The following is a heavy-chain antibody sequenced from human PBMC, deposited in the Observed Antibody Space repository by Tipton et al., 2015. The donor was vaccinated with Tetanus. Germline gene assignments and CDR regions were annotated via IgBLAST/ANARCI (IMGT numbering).Heavy chain of an antibody. CDR2: IYHSGNT. CDR3: ARANNVIPKKGPCDA. V-gene: IGHV4-61*01. Sequence: TLSLTCTVSGGSVSGSSHYWGWIRQPPGKQLEWVGCIYHSGNTNYNPSLKSRVTISFGTSKNQFSLNLESVTPADTAVYYWARANNVIPKKGPCDARGQGPLGIVCS. CDR1: GGSVSGSSHY. D-gene: IGHD2-21*01. J-gene: IGHJ5*02.